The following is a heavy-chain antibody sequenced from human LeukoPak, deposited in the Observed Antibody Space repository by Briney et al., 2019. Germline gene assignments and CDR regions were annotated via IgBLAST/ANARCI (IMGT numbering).Heavy chain of an antibody. CDR1: GGSFSGYY. J-gene: IGHJ4*02. CDR2: IYYSGST. D-gene: IGHD3-22*01. Sequence: SETLSLTCAVYGGSFSGYYWSWIRQPPGKGLEWIGYIYYSGSTNYNPSLKSRVTISVDTSKNQVSLKLSSVTAADTAVYYCARHSHDSSGYYLGLDYWGQGTLVTVSS. V-gene: IGHV4-59*08. CDR3: ARHSHDSSGYYLGLDY.